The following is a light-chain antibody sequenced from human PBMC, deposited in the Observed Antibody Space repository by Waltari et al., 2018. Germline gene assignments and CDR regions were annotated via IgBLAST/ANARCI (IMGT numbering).Light chain of an antibody. J-gene: IGLJ2*01. V-gene: IGLV2-8*01. CDR3: TSYAGSHNWV. CDR2: EVN. Sequence: QSALTQPPSASGSPGQSVTISCTGTSSDVGGYNYVSWYQHPPGKAPKRMISEVNKRPSGVPDRFSGSKSGNTASLTVSGLQADDEADYYCTSYAGSHNWVFGGGTKLTVL. CDR1: SSDVGGYNY.